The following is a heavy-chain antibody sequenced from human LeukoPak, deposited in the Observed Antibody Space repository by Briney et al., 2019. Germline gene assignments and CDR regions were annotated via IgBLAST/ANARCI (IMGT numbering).Heavy chain of an antibody. CDR2: IIPIFGTA. J-gene: IGHJ6*03. V-gene: IGHV1-69*05. CDR1: GGTFISYA. D-gene: IGHD3-10*01. Sequence: ASVNVSFKASGGTFISYAISWVRQALGQGLEWMGGIIPIFGTANYAQKFQGRVTITTDESTSTAYMELSSLRSEDTAVYYCAKGPMVRGVIVYYYYMDVWGKGTTVTVSS. CDR3: AKGPMVRGVIVYYYYMDV.